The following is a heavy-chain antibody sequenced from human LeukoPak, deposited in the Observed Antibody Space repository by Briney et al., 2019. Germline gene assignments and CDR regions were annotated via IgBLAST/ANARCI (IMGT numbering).Heavy chain of an antibody. CDR2: INPNSGGT. J-gene: IGHJ3*02. CDR3: ARGFYGDFWSGYDAFDI. CDR1: GYTFTGYY. D-gene: IGHD3-3*01. Sequence: GASVKVSCKASGYTFTGYYMHWVRQAPGQGLEWMGWINPNSGGTNYAQKFQGRVTMTRDTSIGTAYMELSRLRSDDTAVYYCARGFYGDFWSGYDAFDIWGQGTMVTVSS. V-gene: IGHV1-2*02.